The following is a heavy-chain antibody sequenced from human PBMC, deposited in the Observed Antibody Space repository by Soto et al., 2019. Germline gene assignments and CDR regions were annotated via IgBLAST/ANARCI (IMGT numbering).Heavy chain of an antibody. CDR2: INHSGST. D-gene: IGHD3-10*01. CDR1: GGSISSSSYY. V-gene: IGHV4-39*07. J-gene: IGHJ4*02. CDR3: ARGPLIRLWFGEPEDRRYFDY. Sequence: PSETLSLTCTVSGGSISSSSYYWGWIRQPPGKGLEWIGEINHSGSTNYNPSLKSRVTISVDTSKNQFSLKLSSVTAADTAVYYCARGPLIRLWFGEPEDRRYFDYWGQGTLVNVSS.